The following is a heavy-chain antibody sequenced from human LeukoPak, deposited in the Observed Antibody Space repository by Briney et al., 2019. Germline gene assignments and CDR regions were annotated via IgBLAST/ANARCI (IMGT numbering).Heavy chain of an antibody. D-gene: IGHD6-13*01. CDR3: TKVRPAGNDY. V-gene: IGHV3-23*01. CDR2: ISGSGGNT. CDR1: GFTFSGYA. J-gene: IGHJ4*02. Sequence: GGSLRLSCAASGFTFSGYAMSWVRQAPGKGLEWVSAISGSGGNTYYADSVKGRFTISRENSKNTLYLQMNSLRAEDTAVYYCTKVRPAGNDYWGQGTLVTVSS.